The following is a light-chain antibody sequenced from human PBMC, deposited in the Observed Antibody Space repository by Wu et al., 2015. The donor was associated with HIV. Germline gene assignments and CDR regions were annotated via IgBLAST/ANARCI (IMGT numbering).Light chain of an antibody. CDR2: KTS. Sequence: DIQMTQSPSTLSASIGDRVTITCRASQSLSNWLAWYQQKPGKAPKLLIYKTSTLQSGVPARFSGSGSGTQFTLTISSLQPDDFATYHCQHYSSYFFYSFGQGTKLEI. J-gene: IGKJ2*03. V-gene: IGKV1-5*03. CDR3: QHYSSYFFYS. CDR1: QSLSNW.